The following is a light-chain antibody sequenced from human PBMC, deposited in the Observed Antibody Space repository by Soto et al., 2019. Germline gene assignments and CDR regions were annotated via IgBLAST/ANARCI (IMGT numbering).Light chain of an antibody. CDR1: SSDVGRYNY. V-gene: IGLV2-14*03. Sequence: QSALTQPASVSGAPGQSTTISCTAASSDVGRYNYVSWYQQHPGKAPKLLIYDINNRPSGVSNRFSGSKSGNTASLTISGLQAEDEADYYCSSYTTRPTPVLFGGGTQLTVL. CDR2: DIN. CDR3: SSYTTRPTPVL. J-gene: IGLJ2*01.